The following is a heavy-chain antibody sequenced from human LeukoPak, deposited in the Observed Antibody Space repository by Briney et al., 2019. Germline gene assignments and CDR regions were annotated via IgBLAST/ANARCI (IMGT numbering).Heavy chain of an antibody. CDR1: GFTFSTYW. Sequence: GGSLRLSCAASGFTFSTYWMTXXXXAPXKGXEXXANIKQDGSDKYYVDSVKGRFTISRDNAKNSLYLQMNSLRAEDTAVYYCARFRYSSSAFDYWGQGTLVTVSS. CDR2: IKQDGSDK. CDR3: ARFRYSSSAFDY. J-gene: IGHJ4*02. D-gene: IGHD6-6*01. V-gene: IGHV3-7*01.